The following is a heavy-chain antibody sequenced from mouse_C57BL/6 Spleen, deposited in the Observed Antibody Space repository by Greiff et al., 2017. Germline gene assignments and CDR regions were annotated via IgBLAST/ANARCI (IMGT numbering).Heavy chain of an antibody. J-gene: IGHJ2*01. CDR3: ARSGSFDY. Sequence: QVQLQQPGAELVMPGASVKLSCKASGYTFTSYWMHWVKQRPGHGLEWIGEIDPSDSYTNYNQKFKGKSTLTVDKSSSTAYMQLSSLTSEDSAVYYCARSGSFDYWGQGTTLTVSS. CDR2: IDPSDSYT. CDR1: GYTFTSYW. D-gene: IGHD3-1*01. V-gene: IGHV1-69*01.